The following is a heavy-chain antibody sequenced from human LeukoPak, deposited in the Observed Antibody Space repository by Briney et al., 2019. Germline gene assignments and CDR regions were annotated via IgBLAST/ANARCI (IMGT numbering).Heavy chain of an antibody. CDR1: GFTFSSYS. Sequence: PGGSLGLSCAASGFTFSSYSMNWVRQAPGKGLEWVSSISSSSSYIYYADSVKGRFTISRDNAKNSLYLQMNSLRAEDTAVYYCARDQVEMATIDYWGQGTLVTVSS. J-gene: IGHJ4*02. CDR3: ARDQVEMATIDY. D-gene: IGHD5-24*01. CDR2: ISSSSSYI. V-gene: IGHV3-21*01.